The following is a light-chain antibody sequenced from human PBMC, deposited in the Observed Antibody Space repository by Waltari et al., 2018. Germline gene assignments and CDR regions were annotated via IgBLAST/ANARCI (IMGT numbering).Light chain of an antibody. CDR3: QSFDSSLDGYV. CDR1: SSNIGSSYH. V-gene: IGLV1-40*01. J-gene: IGLJ1*01. Sequence: QSVLTQPPSVSGAPGQRVTISCTGSSSNIGSSYHVHWYQHLPGTAPKVLIYANNNRPAGVPDRFSGSKSGASASLAITGLQAEDEADYYGQSFDSSLDGYVFGTGTKVTVL. CDR2: ANN.